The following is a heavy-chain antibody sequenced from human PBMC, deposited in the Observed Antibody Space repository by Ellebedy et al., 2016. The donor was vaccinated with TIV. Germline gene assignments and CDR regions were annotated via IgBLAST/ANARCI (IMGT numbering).Heavy chain of an antibody. Sequence: ASVKVSXKASGYTFTSYAIHWVRQAPGQRLEWMGWINTGNGNTKYSQRLQGRATITRDTSATTAYMELSGLMSEDTAVYYCATRVWQDPMDVWGQGTTVTVSS. D-gene: IGHD2-21*01. J-gene: IGHJ6*02. CDR1: GYTFTSYA. CDR2: INTGNGNT. CDR3: ATRVWQDPMDV. V-gene: IGHV1-3*04.